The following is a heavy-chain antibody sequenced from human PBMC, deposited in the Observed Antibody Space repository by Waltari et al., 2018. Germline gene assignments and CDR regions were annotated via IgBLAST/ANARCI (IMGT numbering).Heavy chain of an antibody. CDR3: AKDRTGTFDY. CDR1: GFTFSSYA. CDR2: ITGGGGDT. J-gene: IGHJ4*02. Sequence: EVHLLESGGDLVQQGGSLSLSCAASGFTFSSYAMTWVRQAPGKGLEWVSDITGGGGDTYYADAVKGRFTISRDNSKNTVYLQMNSLRVEDTAVYYCAKDRTGTFDYWGQGTLVTVSS. V-gene: IGHV3-23*01. D-gene: IGHD1-1*01.